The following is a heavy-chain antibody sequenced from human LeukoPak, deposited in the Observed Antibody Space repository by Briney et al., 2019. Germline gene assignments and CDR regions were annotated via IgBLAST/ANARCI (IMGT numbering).Heavy chain of an antibody. CDR3: AKSIVVVPAAIPDY. CDR1: GFIFRSYA. D-gene: IGHD2-2*02. CDR2: ITANGDTT. V-gene: IGHV3-23*01. J-gene: IGHJ4*02. Sequence: GGSLRLSCVGSGFIFRSYAVPWVRQAPGKGLDWVSSITANGDTTYYADSVKGRFTISRDNSKNTLYLQMNSLRAEDTAVYYCAKSIVVVPAAIPDYWGQGTLVTVSS.